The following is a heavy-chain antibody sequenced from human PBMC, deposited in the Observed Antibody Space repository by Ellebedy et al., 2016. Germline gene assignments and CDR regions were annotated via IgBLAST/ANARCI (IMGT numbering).Heavy chain of an antibody. CDR3: ARAVVVTAIRLYYYGMDV. D-gene: IGHD2-21*02. Sequence: GGSLRLXXAASGFTFSSYSMNWVRQALGKGLEWVSYISSSSSTIYYADSVKGRFTISRDNAKNSLYLQMNSLRDEDTAVYYCARAVVVTAIRLYYYGMDVWGQGTTVTVSS. CDR2: ISSSSSTI. CDR1: GFTFSSYS. V-gene: IGHV3-48*02. J-gene: IGHJ6*02.